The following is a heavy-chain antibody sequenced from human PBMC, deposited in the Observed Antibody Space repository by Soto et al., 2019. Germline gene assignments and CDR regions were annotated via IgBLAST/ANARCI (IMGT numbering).Heavy chain of an antibody. CDR1: VYSFTSYC. D-gene: IGHD6-19*01. CDR2: IYPGVSAT. Sequence: PGETENLLHEVCVYSFTSYCIRWVRQLRGEGLEWMGIIYPGVSATTYGPTFQGQVTISDDKPNGAAYLEWRRLRASDMAKYYCARRRARTGWVFGYWGQGTLVNVPS. CDR3: ARRRARTGWVFGY. V-gene: IGHV5-51*01. J-gene: IGHJ4*02.